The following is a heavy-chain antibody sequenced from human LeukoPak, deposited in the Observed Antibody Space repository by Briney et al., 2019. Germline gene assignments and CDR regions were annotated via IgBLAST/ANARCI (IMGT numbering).Heavy chain of an antibody. Sequence: GGSLRLSCVASGFTFSTFWMHWVRQAPGKGLVWVSTMNSDGSTINYADSVKGRFTISRDNAKNTLLLQMNSLGVEDTGVYYCASYYDVTYGQRVDYWGQGTQVTVSS. CDR2: MNSDGSTI. CDR1: GFTFSTFW. CDR3: ASYYDVTYGQRVDY. V-gene: IGHV3-74*01. J-gene: IGHJ4*02. D-gene: IGHD3-22*01.